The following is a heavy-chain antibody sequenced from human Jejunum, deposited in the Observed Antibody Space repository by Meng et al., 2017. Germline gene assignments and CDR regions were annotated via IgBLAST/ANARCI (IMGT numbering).Heavy chain of an antibody. CDR3: ARGGFSYYYGMEV. V-gene: IGHV3-20*04. D-gene: IGHD5-12*01. Sequence: GESLKISCAASGFTFEDYGMAWVREAPGKGLEWVSGINWNGGTTGYADSVKGRFIISRDNAKNSLYLQMDSLRAEDTAFYYCARGGFSYYYGMEVWGQGTTVTVSS. J-gene: IGHJ6*02. CDR2: INWNGGTT. CDR1: GFTFEDYG.